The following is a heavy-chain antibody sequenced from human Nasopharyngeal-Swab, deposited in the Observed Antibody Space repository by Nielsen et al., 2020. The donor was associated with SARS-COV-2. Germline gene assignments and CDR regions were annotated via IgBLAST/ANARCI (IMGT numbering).Heavy chain of an antibody. CDR3: ARDSGGYLDY. Sequence: GESLKISCAASGFTFSSYAVHWVRQAPGKGLEWVAVISYDGSNKYYADSVKGRFTISRDNSKNTLYLQMNSLRAEDTAVYYCARDSGGYLDYWGQGTLVTVSS. V-gene: IGHV3-30-3*01. CDR2: ISYDGSNK. D-gene: IGHD2-15*01. J-gene: IGHJ4*02. CDR1: GFTFSSYA.